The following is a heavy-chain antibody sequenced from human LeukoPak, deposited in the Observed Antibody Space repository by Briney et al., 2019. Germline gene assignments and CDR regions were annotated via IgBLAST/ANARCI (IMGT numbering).Heavy chain of an antibody. CDR2: ISSSGSTI. Sequence: PGGSLRLSCAASGFTFSDYYMSWIRQAPGKGLEWVSYISSSGSTIYYADSVKGRFTISRDNAKNSLYLQMNSLRAEDTAVYYCARSSEVTMIVVVIDFDYWGQGTLVTVSS. D-gene: IGHD3-22*01. V-gene: IGHV3-11*04. CDR1: GFTFSDYY. J-gene: IGHJ4*02. CDR3: ARSSEVTMIVVVIDFDY.